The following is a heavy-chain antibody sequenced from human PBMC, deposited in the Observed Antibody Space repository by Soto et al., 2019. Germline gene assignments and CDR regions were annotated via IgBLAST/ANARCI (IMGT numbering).Heavy chain of an antibody. D-gene: IGHD3-3*01. J-gene: IGHJ4*02. CDR1: GGSISSYY. V-gene: IGHV4-4*07. Sequence: SETLSLTCTVSGGSISSYYRSWIRQPAGKGLEWIGRIYTSGSTNYNPSLKSRVTMSVDTSKNQFSRRGSSVNFAHTAMYYCARVLDFWCCYATDYWGQGTLVTVS. CDR3: ARVLDFWCCYATDY. CDR2: IYTSGST.